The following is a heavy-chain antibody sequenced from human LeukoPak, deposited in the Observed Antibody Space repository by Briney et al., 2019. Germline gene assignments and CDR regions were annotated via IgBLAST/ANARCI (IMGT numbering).Heavy chain of an antibody. CDR1: GFPFSSYA. V-gene: IGHV3-23*01. CDR2: VSGSGDTT. D-gene: IGHD2-21*02. Sequence: GGSLRLSCAASGFPFSSYATSWVRQAPGKGLEWVSSVSGSGDTTYYADSVKGRFTISRDNSKNTLYLQMNSLRAEDTAIYYCATETTMVTNAFDYWGQGTLVTVSS. CDR3: ATETTMVTNAFDY. J-gene: IGHJ4*02.